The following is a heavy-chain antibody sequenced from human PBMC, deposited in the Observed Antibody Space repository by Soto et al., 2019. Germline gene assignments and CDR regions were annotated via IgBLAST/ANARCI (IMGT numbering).Heavy chain of an antibody. D-gene: IGHD6-19*01. CDR2: ISGSGGST. J-gene: IGHJ6*02. CDR3: AKYVAAATPYYYYYYGMDV. CDR1: GFTFSSYA. Sequence: GGSLRLSCAASGFTFSSYAMSWVRQAPGKGLEWVSAISGSGGSTYYADSVKGGFTISRDNSKNTLYLQMNSLRAEDTAVYYCAKYVAAATPYYYYYYGMDVWGQGTTVTVSS. V-gene: IGHV3-23*01.